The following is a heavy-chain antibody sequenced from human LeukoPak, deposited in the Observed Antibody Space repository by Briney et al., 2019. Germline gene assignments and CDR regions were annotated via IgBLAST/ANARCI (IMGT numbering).Heavy chain of an antibody. J-gene: IGHJ4*02. D-gene: IGHD2-15*01. CDR1: GFTFSNAW. V-gene: IGHV3-15*01. CDR2: IKSKTDGGTT. Sequence: GGSLRLSCAASGFTFSNAWMSWVRQAPGKGLEWVGRIKSKTDGGTTDYAAPVKGRFTISRDDSKNTLYLQMNSLKTEDTAVYYCTTDFTPRGRGYCSGGSCSDWGQGTLVTVSS. CDR3: TTDFTPRGRGYCSGGSCSD.